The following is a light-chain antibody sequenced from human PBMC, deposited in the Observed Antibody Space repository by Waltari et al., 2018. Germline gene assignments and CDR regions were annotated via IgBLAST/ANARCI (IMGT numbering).Light chain of an antibody. CDR3: CSYAGIWV. V-gene: IGLV2-11*01. J-gene: IGLJ3*02. CDR2: DFT. Sequence: QSALTQPRSVSGSPGQSVPISCAGTGSDCGAFNSVSWYQQHPGKAPKLVIFDFTKRPSGVPDRFSGSKSGTSASLTVSGLQAEDEADYYCCSYAGIWVFGGGTKLTVL. CDR1: GSDCGAFNS.